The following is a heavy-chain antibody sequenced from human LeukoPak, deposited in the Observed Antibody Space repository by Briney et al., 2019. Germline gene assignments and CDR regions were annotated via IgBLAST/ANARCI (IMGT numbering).Heavy chain of an antibody. Sequence: ASVKVSCKASGYTFTGYYMHWVRQAPGQGLEWMGWISAYNGNTNYAQKLQGRVTMTTDTSTSTAYMELRSLRSDDTAVYYCARDYGAPRADDAFDIWGQGTMVTVSS. D-gene: IGHD4-17*01. V-gene: IGHV1-18*04. CDR3: ARDYGAPRADDAFDI. CDR2: ISAYNGNT. J-gene: IGHJ3*02. CDR1: GYTFTGYY.